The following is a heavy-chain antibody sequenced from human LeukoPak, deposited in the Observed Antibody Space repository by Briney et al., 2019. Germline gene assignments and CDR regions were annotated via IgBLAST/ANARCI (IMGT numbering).Heavy chain of an antibody. Sequence: GGSLPFSCAASGFTFSSYGMHWVRQAPGKGLEWVAVISYDGSNKYYADSVKGRFTISRDNSKNTLYLQMNSLRAEDTAVYYCAKDMSIAARFGDDWFDPWGQGTLVTVSS. CDR1: GFTFSSYG. D-gene: IGHD6-6*01. CDR2: ISYDGSNK. CDR3: AKDMSIAARFGDDWFDP. J-gene: IGHJ5*02. V-gene: IGHV3-30*18.